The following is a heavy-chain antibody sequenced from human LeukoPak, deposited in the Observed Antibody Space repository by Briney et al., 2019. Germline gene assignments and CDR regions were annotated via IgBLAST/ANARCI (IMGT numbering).Heavy chain of an antibody. D-gene: IGHD3-3*01. J-gene: IGHJ6*03. Sequence: GSLRLSCAASGFTFSSYAMSWVRQAPGKGLEWVSAISGSGGSTYYADSVKGRFTISRDNSKNTLYLQMNSLRAEDTAVYYCAKAGTIFGVVDYYMDVWGKGTTVTVSS. CDR2: ISGSGGST. CDR3: AKAGTIFGVVDYYMDV. V-gene: IGHV3-23*01. CDR1: GFTFSSYA.